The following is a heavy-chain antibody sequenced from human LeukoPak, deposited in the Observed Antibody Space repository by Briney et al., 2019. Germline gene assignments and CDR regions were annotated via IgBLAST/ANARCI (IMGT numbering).Heavy chain of an antibody. Sequence: SETLSLTCTVSGGSISGGYWSWIRQPPGKGLGYIGCIYYSGTGSTNYNPSLKSRVTISVDTSKNQFSLKLSSVTPADTAVYYCARLAARRGYYYYGMDVWGQGTTVTVSS. CDR2: IYYSGTGST. J-gene: IGHJ6*02. CDR1: GGSISGGY. V-gene: IGHV4-59*01. D-gene: IGHD3-10*01. CDR3: ARLAARRGYYYYGMDV.